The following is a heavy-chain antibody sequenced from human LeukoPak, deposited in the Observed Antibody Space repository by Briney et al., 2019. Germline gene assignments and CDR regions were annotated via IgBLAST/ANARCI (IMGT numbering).Heavy chain of an antibody. J-gene: IGHJ4*02. CDR2: IIPIFGTA. Sequence: AASVKVSCKASGGTFSSYAISWVRQAPGQGLEWMGGIIPIFGTASYAQKFQGRVTITADESTSTAYMELSSLRSEGTAVYYCARSETYYYGSGSRWYFDYWGQGTLVTVSS. CDR1: GGTFSSYA. V-gene: IGHV1-69*01. D-gene: IGHD3-10*01. CDR3: ARSETYYYGSGSRWYFDY.